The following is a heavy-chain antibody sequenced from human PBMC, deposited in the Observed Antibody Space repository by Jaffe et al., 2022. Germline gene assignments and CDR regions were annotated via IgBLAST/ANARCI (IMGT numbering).Heavy chain of an antibody. Sequence: QVQLQESGPGLVKPSQTLSLTCTVSGGSISSGSYYWSWIRQPAGKGLEWIGRIYTSGSTNYNPSLKSRVTISVDTSKNQFSLKLSSVTAADTAVYYCAREVDTAMVEPPDNWFDPWGQGTLVTVSS. J-gene: IGHJ5*02. CDR3: AREVDTAMVEPPDNWFDP. CDR1: GGSISSGSYY. CDR2: IYTSGST. D-gene: IGHD5-18*01. V-gene: IGHV4-61*02.